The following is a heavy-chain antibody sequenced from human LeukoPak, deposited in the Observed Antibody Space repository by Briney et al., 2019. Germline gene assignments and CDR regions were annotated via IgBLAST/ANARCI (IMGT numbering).Heavy chain of an antibody. J-gene: IGHJ6*02. CDR2: ISWNSGSI. CDR3: AKDIGIAVAGRYYYGMDV. CDR1: GFTFSSYS. V-gene: IGHV3-9*01. Sequence: GGSLRLSCAASGFTFSSYSMNWVRQAPGKGLEWVSGISWNSGSIGYADSVKGRFTISRDNAKNSLYLQMNSLRAEDTALYYCAKDIGIAVAGRYYYGMDVWGQGTTVTVSS. D-gene: IGHD6-19*01.